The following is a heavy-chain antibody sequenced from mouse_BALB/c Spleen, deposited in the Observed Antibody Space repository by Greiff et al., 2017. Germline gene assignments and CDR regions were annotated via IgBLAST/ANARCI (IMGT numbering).Heavy chain of an antibody. J-gene: IGHJ1*01. Sequence: EVQLQQSGPELMKPGASVKISCKASGYSFTSYYMHWVKQSHGKSLEWIGYIDPFNGGTSYNQKFKGKATLTVDKSSSTAYMHLSSLTSEDSAVYYCARLGYYGSSYRYFDVWGAGTTVTVSS. D-gene: IGHD1-1*01. CDR1: GYSFTSYY. V-gene: IGHV1-28*01. CDR3: ARLGYYGSSYRYFDV. CDR2: IDPFNGGT.